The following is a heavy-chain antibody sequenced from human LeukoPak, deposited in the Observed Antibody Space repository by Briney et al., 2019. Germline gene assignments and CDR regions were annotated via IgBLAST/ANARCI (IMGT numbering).Heavy chain of an antibody. CDR2: VPHDGRNQ. CDR3: GRDPSARVTIDF. D-gene: IGHD5-24*01. CDR1: GFTFSNYA. V-gene: IGHV3-30*04. Sequence: PGRSLRLSCAASGFTFSNYAMHWVRQAPGKGLEWVAIVPHDGRNQYYAESVKGRFTISRDSSKNTVSLQMNSLRAGDSALYYCGRDPSARVTIDFWGQGTLVTVSS. J-gene: IGHJ4*02.